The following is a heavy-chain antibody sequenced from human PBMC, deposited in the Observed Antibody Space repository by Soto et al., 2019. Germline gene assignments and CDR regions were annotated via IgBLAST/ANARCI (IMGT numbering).Heavy chain of an antibody. CDR1: GFTFSSYS. D-gene: IGHD3-9*01. J-gene: IGHJ4*02. Sequence: EVQLVESGGGLVQPGGSLRLSCAASGFTFSSYSMNWVRQAPGKGLEWVSYISSSSSTIYYADSVTGRFTISRDNAKNARYLQMNGLRAEDTAVYCWARDPPRYYDILTGTPGHCWGQGTLVTVSS. CDR3: ARDPPRYYDILTGTPGHC. V-gene: IGHV3-48*01. CDR2: ISSSSSTI.